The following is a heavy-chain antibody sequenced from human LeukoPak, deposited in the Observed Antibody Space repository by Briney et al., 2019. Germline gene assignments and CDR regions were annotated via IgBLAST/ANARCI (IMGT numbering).Heavy chain of an antibody. Sequence: GGSLRLSCAASGFTFSSYSVNWVRQASGKGLEWVSSISSSSSYIYYADSVKGRFTISRDNAKNSLYLQMNSLRAEDTAVYYCARGRKGIVVVPAANWFDPWGQGTLVTVSS. D-gene: IGHD2-2*01. CDR2: ISSSSSYI. J-gene: IGHJ5*02. CDR3: ARGRKGIVVVPAANWFDP. CDR1: GFTFSSYS. V-gene: IGHV3-21*01.